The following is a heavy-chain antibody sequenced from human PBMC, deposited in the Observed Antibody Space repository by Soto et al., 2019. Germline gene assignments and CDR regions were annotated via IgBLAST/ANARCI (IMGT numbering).Heavy chain of an antibody. CDR1: AFNFNNYG. J-gene: IGHJ4*02. V-gene: IGHV3-30*18. CDR2: ISHDGSSR. D-gene: IGHD5-12*01. Sequence: QVQLVESGGGVVQPGRSLRLSCTASAFNFNNYGIHWVRLAPGKGLEWVAVISHDGSSRYYADSVKGRFTISRDNSKNTLYLQMNSLRSEDTAVYYCAKGCGRGYDLRDSWGQGTLVTVSS. CDR3: AKGCGRGYDLRDS.